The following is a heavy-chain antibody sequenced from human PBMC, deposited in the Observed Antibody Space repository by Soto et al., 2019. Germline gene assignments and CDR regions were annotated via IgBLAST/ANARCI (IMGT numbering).Heavy chain of an antibody. CDR2: IYYSGGT. CDR3: ARVDKRWLHFFDY. Sequence: PSETLSLTCTVSSDSINFNYWGWIRQPPGKGLEWIGYIYYSGGTTYNPSLKSRVTMSVDTSKNQFSLKVRSVTASDTAVYYCARVDKRWLHFFDYWGQGTRVTV. D-gene: IGHD5-12*01. CDR1: SDSINFNY. V-gene: IGHV4-59*12. J-gene: IGHJ4*02.